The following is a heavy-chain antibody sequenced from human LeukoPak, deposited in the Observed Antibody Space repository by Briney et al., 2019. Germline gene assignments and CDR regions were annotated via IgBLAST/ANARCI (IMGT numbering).Heavy chain of an antibody. V-gene: IGHV3-53*01. CDR1: GFTVSSNY. J-gene: IGHJ5*02. CDR2: IYSGGST. Sequence: GGSLRLSCAASGFTVSSNYMSWVRQAPGKGLEWVSVIYSGGSTYYADSVKGRFTISRDNSENTLYLQMNSLRAEDTAVYYCARGSKTGPFSTYYYDSPWGQGTLVTVSS. D-gene: IGHD3-22*01. CDR3: ARGSKTGPFSTYYYDSP.